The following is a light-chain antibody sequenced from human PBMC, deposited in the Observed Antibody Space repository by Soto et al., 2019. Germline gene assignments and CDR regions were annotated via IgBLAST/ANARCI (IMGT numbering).Light chain of an antibody. V-gene: IGKV4-1*01. CDR3: QQYYSTPLT. J-gene: IGKJ4*01. CDR1: QSVLYSSNNKNY. Sequence: DIGMTQSPDSLAVSLGERATINCKSSQSVLYSSNNKNYLAWYQQKPGQPPKLLIYWASTRESGVPDRFSGSGSGTDFTLTISSLQAEDVAVYYCQQYYSTPLTFGGGTKEEIK. CDR2: WAS.